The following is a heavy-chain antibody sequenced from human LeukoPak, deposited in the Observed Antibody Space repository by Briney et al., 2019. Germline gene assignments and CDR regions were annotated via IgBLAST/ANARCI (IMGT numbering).Heavy chain of an antibody. Sequence: ASVKVSCKISGHTLTELSMHWVRQAPGEGLEWMGGFDPEDGETIYAQKFQGRVTMTEDTSTDTAYMEVSSLRSEDTAVYYCAIGLDLIFGVINHWGQETLVTVSS. D-gene: IGHD3-3*01. V-gene: IGHV1-24*01. CDR3: AIGLDLIFGVINH. CDR1: GHTLTELS. J-gene: IGHJ5*02. CDR2: FDPEDGET.